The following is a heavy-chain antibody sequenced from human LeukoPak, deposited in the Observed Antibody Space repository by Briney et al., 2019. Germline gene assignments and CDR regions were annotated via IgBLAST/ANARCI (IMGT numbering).Heavy chain of an antibody. J-gene: IGHJ4*02. CDR2: ISSSGSTI. CDR1: GFTFSTYA. D-gene: IGHD5-12*01. V-gene: IGHV3-48*03. Sequence: PGGSLRLSCAASGFTFSTYAIHWVRQAPGKGLEWVSYISSSGSTIYYADSVKGRFTISRDNAKNSLYLQMNSLRAEDTAVYYCARDPELVATRHYFDYWGQGTLATVSS. CDR3: ARDPELVATRHYFDY.